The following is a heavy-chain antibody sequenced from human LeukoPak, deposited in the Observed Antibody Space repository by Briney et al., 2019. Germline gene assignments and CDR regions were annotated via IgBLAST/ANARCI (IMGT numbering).Heavy chain of an antibody. D-gene: IGHD6-19*01. J-gene: IGHJ4*02. CDR3: AKDQAVAGTFFDY. Sequence: GGSLRLSCAASGFTFSSYGMHWVRQAPGKGLEWVAVISYDGSNKYYADSVKGRFTISRDNSKNTLYLQTNSLRAEDTAVYYCAKDQAVAGTFFDYWGQGTLVTVSS. CDR2: ISYDGSNK. V-gene: IGHV3-30*18. CDR1: GFTFSSYG.